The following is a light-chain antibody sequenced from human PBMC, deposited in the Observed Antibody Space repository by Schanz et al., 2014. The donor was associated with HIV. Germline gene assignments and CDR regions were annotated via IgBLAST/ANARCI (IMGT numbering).Light chain of an antibody. CDR1: SSDVGGYNY. Sequence: QSVLTQPPSVSGSPGQSITISCTGTSSDVGGYNYVSWYQQHPGKAPKLMIYDVSRRPSGVSNRFSGSKSGNTASLTISGLQAEDEADYYCSSYTSSTTYVFGTGTKLTVL. CDR2: DVS. J-gene: IGLJ1*01. V-gene: IGLV2-14*03. CDR3: SSYTSSTTYV.